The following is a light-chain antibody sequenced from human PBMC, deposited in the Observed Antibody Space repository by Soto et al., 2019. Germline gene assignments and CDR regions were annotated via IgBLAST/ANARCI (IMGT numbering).Light chain of an antibody. CDR1: QSVSSSY. CDR3: QQYGSSPLT. J-gene: IGKJ4*01. Sequence: EIGLTQSPGTLSLSPGERATLSCRASQSVSSSYLAWYQQKPGQAPRLLIYGTSSRATGITDRFSGSGSGTDFTITISRVEAEDFAVYYCQQYGSSPLTFGGGTKVEI. V-gene: IGKV3-20*01. CDR2: GTS.